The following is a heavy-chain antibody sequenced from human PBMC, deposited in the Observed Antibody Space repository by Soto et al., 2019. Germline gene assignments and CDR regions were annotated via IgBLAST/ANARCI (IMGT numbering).Heavy chain of an antibody. V-gene: IGHV4-39*01. J-gene: IGHJ3*02. CDR1: GGSISSSSYY. Sequence: PSETLSLTCTVSGGSISSSSYYWGWIRHPPGKGLEWIGSIYYSGGTYYNPSLKSRVTISVDTSKNQFSLKLSSVTAADTAVYYCARALSPYSYGWDDAFDIWGQGTMVTVSS. D-gene: IGHD5-18*01. CDR2: IYYSGGT. CDR3: ARALSPYSYGWDDAFDI.